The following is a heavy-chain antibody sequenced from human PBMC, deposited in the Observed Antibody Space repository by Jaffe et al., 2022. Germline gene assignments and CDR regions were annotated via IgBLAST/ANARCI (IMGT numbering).Heavy chain of an antibody. CDR3: ATGQWLMQSRYYFDS. CDR2: IGSGGSPK. V-gene: IGHV3-48*03. CDR1: GVIFSNSE. D-gene: IGHD6-19*01. Sequence: EVHLVESGGGLVQPGGSLRLSCAASGVIFSNSEMHWVRQAPGKGLEWVSYIGSGGSPKYYADSVKGRFTISRDNAKNSLYLQTDSLRAEDTAVYYCATGQWLMQSRYYFDSWGQGTLVTVSS. J-gene: IGHJ4*02.